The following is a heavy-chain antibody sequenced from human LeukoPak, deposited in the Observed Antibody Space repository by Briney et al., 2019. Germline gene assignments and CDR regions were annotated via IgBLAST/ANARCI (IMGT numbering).Heavy chain of an antibody. D-gene: IGHD3-10*01. Sequence: PGGSLRLSCAASGFXFSSYAISWVRQAPGKGLEWVSAISGSGGSTYYADSVKGRFTISRDNSKNTLYLQMNSLRAEDTAVYYCAKDGEGGSGSYYYYFDYWGQGTLVTVSS. CDR2: ISGSGGST. CDR3: AKDGEGGSGSYYYYFDY. CDR1: GFXFSSYA. V-gene: IGHV3-23*01. J-gene: IGHJ4*02.